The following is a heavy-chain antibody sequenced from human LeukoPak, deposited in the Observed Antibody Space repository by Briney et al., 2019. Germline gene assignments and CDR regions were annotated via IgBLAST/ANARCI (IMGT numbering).Heavy chain of an antibody. Sequence: ASVKVSCKASGYTLTSYDINWVRQATGQGLEWMGWMNPNSGNTGYAQKFQGRVTTTRNTSISTAYMELSSLRSEDTAVYYCARGDQYDFWGGSGGTMDVWGKGTTVTVSS. J-gene: IGHJ6*03. CDR1: GYTLTSYD. CDR3: ARGDQYDFWGGSGGTMDV. D-gene: IGHD3-3*01. CDR2: MNPNSGNT. V-gene: IGHV1-8*03.